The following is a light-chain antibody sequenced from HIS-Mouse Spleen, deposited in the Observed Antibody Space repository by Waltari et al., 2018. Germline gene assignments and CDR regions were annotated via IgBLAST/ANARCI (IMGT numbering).Light chain of an antibody. CDR3: QQRSNWPPFT. CDR2: DAS. CDR1: QSVSSY. J-gene: IGKJ3*01. V-gene: IGKV3-11*01. Sequence: EIVLTPSPATLSLSPGERATLSCRASQSVSSYLAWYQQKPGQAPRLLIYDASNRATGSPARFSGSGSGTDFTLTISSLEPEDFAVYYCQQRSNWPPFTFGPGTKVDIK.